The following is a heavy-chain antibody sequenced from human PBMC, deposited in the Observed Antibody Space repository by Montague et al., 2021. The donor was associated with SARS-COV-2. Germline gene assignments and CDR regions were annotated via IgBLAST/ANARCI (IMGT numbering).Heavy chain of an antibody. D-gene: IGHD6-13*01. J-gene: IGHJ4*02. V-gene: IGHV4-34*01. CDR2: INHSGST. CDR1: GGSFSGYY. CDR3: ASWAAAGTGFDY. Sequence: SETLSLTCAVYGGSFSGYYWSWIRQPPGKGLEWIGEINHSGSTNYNPSLKSRVTISVDTSKNQFSLKLSSVTAPDTAVYYCASWAAAGTGFDYWGQGTLVTVSS.